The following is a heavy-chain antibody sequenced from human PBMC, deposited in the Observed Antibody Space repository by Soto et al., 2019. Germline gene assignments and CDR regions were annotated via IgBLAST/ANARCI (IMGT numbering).Heavy chain of an antibody. J-gene: IGHJ4*02. CDR2: IIPIFGTA. CDR3: ATVSSGYSGYEPFDY. D-gene: IGHD5-12*01. CDR1: GGTFSSYA. V-gene: IGHV1-69*06. Sequence: SVKVSCKASGGTFSSYAISWVRQAPGQGLEWMGGIIPIFGTANYAQKFQGRVTMTEDTSTDTAYMELSSLRSEDTAVYYCATVSSGYSGYEPFDYWGQGTLVTVSS.